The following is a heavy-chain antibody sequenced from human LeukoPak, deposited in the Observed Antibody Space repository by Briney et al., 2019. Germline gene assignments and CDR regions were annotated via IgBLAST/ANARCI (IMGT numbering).Heavy chain of an antibody. CDR3: ASLGCSYADDAFDI. Sequence: YPGGSLRLSCAASGFTFSSYSMNWVRQAPGKGLEWVSYISSSSGTIYYADSVKGRFTISRDNAKNSLHLQMNSLRDEDTAVYYCASLGCSYADDAFDIWGQETMVTVSS. J-gene: IGHJ3*02. CDR2: ISSSSGTI. V-gene: IGHV3-48*02. CDR1: GFTFSSYS. D-gene: IGHD5-18*01.